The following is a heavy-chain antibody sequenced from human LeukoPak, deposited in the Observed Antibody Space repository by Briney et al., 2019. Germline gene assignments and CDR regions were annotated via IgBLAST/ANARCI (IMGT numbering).Heavy chain of an antibody. Sequence: PGGSLRLSCAASGFTFSSNYMSWVRQAPGKGLEWVSVIYSGGSTYYADSVKGRFTISRDNSKNTLYLQMNSLRAEDTAVYYCARDFLYYYDSSGYNDYWGQGTLVTVYS. CDR3: ARDFLYYYDSSGYNDY. CDR2: IYSGGST. J-gene: IGHJ4*02. V-gene: IGHV3-66*02. CDR1: GFTFSSNY. D-gene: IGHD3-22*01.